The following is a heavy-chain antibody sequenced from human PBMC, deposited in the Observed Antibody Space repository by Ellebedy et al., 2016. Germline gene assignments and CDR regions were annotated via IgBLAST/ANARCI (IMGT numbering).Heavy chain of an antibody. Sequence: SETLSLXXTVSGGSISSGDYYWSWIRQPPGKGLEWIGYIYYSGSTYYNPSLKSRVTISVDTSKNQFSLKLSSVTAADTAVYYCARLLYSSSWYQVGPYYFDYWGQGTLVTVSS. CDR3: ARLLYSSSWYQVGPYYFDY. V-gene: IGHV4-30-4*01. D-gene: IGHD6-13*01. J-gene: IGHJ4*02. CDR1: GGSISSGDYY. CDR2: IYYSGST.